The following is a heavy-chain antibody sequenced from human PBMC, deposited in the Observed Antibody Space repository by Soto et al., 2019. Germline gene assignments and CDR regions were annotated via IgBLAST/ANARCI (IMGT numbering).Heavy chain of an antibody. V-gene: IGHV3-43*01. CDR2: ITWNGGST. Sequence: HWVRQAPGKGLEWVSLITWNGGSTYYADSVKGRFTISRDRSKNTVHLQMNNVRAEDTAVYYCVRDKRTISGIFPGYWGQGTQVTVSS. D-gene: IGHD1-1*01. CDR3: VRDKRTISGIFPGY. J-gene: IGHJ4*02.